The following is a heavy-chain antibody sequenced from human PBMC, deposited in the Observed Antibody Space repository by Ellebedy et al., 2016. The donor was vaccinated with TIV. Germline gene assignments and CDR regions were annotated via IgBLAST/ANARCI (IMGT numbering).Heavy chain of an antibody. CDR1: GFTFSSYS. J-gene: IGHJ6*02. CDR3: SRGSMGTGWYYGMDV. CDR2: IIVSSSST. D-gene: IGHD6-19*01. Sequence: GGSLRLSXVASGFTFSSYSFNWVRQAPGKGLEWVSSIIVSSSSTHYADSVKGRFTVSRDNAKNSLYLQMNSLRAEDTAVYYCSRGSMGTGWYYGMDVWGQGTTVTVSS. V-gene: IGHV3-21*04.